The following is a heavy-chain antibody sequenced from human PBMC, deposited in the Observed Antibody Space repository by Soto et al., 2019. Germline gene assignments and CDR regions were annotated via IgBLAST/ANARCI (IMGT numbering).Heavy chain of an antibody. CDR1: SGSISSFY. CDR2: IHYSGST. J-gene: IGHJ4*02. D-gene: IGHD5-12*01. V-gene: IGHV4-59*01. CDR3: ARGDGFTDFDY. Sequence: LSLTCSVSSGSISSFYWSWIRQFPGKGLEWIGYIHYSGSTNSNPSLKSRVTISVGTSKNQFSLKLTSVTAADTAVYFCARGDGFTDFDYWGQGTLVTVSS.